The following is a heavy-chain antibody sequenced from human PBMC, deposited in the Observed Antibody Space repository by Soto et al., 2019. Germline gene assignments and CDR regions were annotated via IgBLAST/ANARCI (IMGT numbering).Heavy chain of an antibody. Sequence: QVQLQQWGAGLLKPSETLSLTCAVYGKSLSGYYWSWIRQPPGKALEWIGEINHSGNTTYNPSLKSRVNISVDTSKNQHFLNLSSVTAADTAMYFCARHHVRGRTIAGAAEFWGQGTLVTVSS. CDR2: INHSGNT. CDR1: GKSLSGYY. V-gene: IGHV4-34*01. D-gene: IGHD1-26*01. CDR3: ARHHVRGRTIAGAAEF. J-gene: IGHJ4*02.